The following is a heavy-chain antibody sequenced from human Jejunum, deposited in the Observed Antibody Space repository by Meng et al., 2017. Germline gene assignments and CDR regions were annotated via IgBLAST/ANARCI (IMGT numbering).Heavy chain of an antibody. V-gene: IGHV4-4*02. CDR1: GDSISSDNW. J-gene: IGHJ4*02. D-gene: IGHD6-19*01. Sequence: VQMQEAGPGLVKPSGTLSLLCAVSGDSISSDNWWSWVRQPPGKGPEWIGDIFRTGTSNYSPSLRSRVAIYMDKSKNQFSLSLNSVTAADTAVYYCARKGGTYSTGHFPHFDYWGQGTLVTVSS. CDR3: ARKGGTYSTGHFPHFDY. CDR2: IFRTGTS.